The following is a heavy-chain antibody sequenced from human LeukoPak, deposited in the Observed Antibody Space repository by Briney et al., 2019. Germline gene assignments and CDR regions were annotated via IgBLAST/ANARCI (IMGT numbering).Heavy chain of an antibody. CDR2: ISPDGNSA. J-gene: IGHJ6*02. Sequence: SGGSLRLSCAASGFTFNRYWMHWVRQAPGKGLVWVSRISPDGNSATYADSVKGRFTISRDNAKNTLYLQTNSLRAEDSAVYYCVSLDGVYYYHMDVWGQGTTVIVSS. V-gene: IGHV3-74*03. D-gene: IGHD3/OR15-3a*01. CDR1: GFTFNRYW. CDR3: VSLDGVYYYHMDV.